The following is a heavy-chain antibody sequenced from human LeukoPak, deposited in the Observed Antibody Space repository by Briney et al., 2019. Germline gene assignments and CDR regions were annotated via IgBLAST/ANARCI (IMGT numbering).Heavy chain of an antibody. Sequence: GGSLRLSCAASGFTFSDFTMNWVRQAPGKGLEWVSCISGSSSSYIYYSDSVRGRFTISRDNAKNSLYLQMNSLTAEDTAVYYCARAVPGFDYWGQGTLVTVSS. D-gene: IGHD1-14*01. CDR2: ISGSSSSYI. CDR3: ARAVPGFDY. CDR1: GFTFSDFT. V-gene: IGHV3-21*01. J-gene: IGHJ4*02.